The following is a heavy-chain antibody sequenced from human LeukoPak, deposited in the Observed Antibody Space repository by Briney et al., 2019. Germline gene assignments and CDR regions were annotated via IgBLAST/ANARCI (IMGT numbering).Heavy chain of an antibody. J-gene: IGHJ6*02. CDR3: AYDYYYYYGMDV. CDR2: ISYDGTNK. Sequence: PGGSLRLSCAASEFTFSSYTLHWVRQAPGKGLEWVAFISYDGTNKYYADSAKGRFTISRDNSKNTLYLQMNSLRAEDTAVYYCAYDYYYYYGMDVWGQGTTVTVSS. CDR1: EFTFSSYT. V-gene: IGHV3-30*14.